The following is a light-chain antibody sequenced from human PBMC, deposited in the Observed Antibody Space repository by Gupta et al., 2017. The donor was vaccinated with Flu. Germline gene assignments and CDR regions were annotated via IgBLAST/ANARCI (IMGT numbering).Light chain of an antibody. Sequence: GQSITISCTGTSSDVGGYNYVSWYQQHPGKAPKLMIYDVSDRPSGVSNRFSGSKSGNTASLTISGLQAEDEADYYCSSYTNTVIFGGGTKLTVL. CDR3: SSYTNTVI. CDR2: DVS. CDR1: SSDVGGYNY. V-gene: IGLV2-14*03. J-gene: IGLJ2*01.